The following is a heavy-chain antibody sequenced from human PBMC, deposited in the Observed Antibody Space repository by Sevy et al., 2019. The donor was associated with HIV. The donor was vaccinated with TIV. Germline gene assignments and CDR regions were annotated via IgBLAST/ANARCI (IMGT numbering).Heavy chain of an antibody. J-gene: IGHJ6*02. CDR3: ARDPQQLWVWAYGMDV. CDR2: ISSSSSYT. CDR1: GFTFSDYY. D-gene: IGHD5-18*01. V-gene: IGHV3-11*06. Sequence: GGSLRLSCAASGFTFSDYYMSWIRQAPGKGLEWVSYISSSSSYTNYADSVKGRFTISRDNAKNSLYLQMNSLRAEDTAVYYCARDPQQLWVWAYGMDVWGQGTTVTVSS.